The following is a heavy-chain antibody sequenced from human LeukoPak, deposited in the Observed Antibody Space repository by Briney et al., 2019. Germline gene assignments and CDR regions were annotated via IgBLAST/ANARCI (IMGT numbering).Heavy chain of an antibody. D-gene: IGHD1-26*01. J-gene: IGHJ5*02. CDR2: ISSSSTYI. CDR3: TRDLDSGSYDNWFDP. CDR1: GFTFIDYY. Sequence: GGSLRLSCAASGFTFIDYYMSWIRQVPGKGLEWVSYISSSSTYIYYADSVQGRFTISRDNAKNSLYLQMNSLRAEDTAVYYCTRDLDSGSYDNWFDPWGQGTLVTVSS. V-gene: IGHV3-11*06.